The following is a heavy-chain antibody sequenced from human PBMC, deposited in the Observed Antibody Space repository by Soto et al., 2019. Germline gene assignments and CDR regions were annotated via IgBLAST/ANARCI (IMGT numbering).Heavy chain of an antibody. CDR1: GGTFSSYA. Sequence: SVKVSCKASGGTFSSYAISWVRQAPGQGLEWMGGIIPIFGTADYAQKFQGRVTITADESTSTAYMELSSLRSEDTAVYYCARGGYYDSSGSRNYHYYGMNVWGQGTTVTVSS. V-gene: IGHV1-69*13. D-gene: IGHD3-22*01. CDR3: ARGGYYDSSGSRNYHYYGMNV. J-gene: IGHJ6*02. CDR2: IIPIFGTA.